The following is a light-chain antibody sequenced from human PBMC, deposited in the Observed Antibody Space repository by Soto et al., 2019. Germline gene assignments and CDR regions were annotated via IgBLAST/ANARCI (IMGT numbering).Light chain of an antibody. Sequence: EILLTQSPGTLSLSPGDRATLSCRSSQSLTNSFLAWYQQRPGQTPRLLIYGAPIRATDIPDRFSGSGSGTDFTLTISRLEPEDFAVYFCQQYGRLPLSFGGGTKVEIK. CDR2: GAP. CDR3: QQYGRLPLS. CDR1: QSLTNSF. J-gene: IGKJ4*01. V-gene: IGKV3-20*01.